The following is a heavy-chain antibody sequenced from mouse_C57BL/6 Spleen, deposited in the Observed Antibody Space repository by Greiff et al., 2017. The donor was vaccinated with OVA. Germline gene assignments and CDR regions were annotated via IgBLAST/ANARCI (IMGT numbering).Heavy chain of an antibody. CDR3: VRQRSGDYFDY. J-gene: IGHJ2*01. CDR1: GFSFNTYA. Sequence: EVQGVESGGGLVQPKGSLKLSCAASGFSFNTYAMNWVRQAPGKGLEWVARIRSKSNNYATYYADSVKDRFTISRDDSESMLYLQMNNLKTEDTAMYYCVRQRSGDYFDYWGQGTTLTVSS. CDR2: IRSKSNNYAT. V-gene: IGHV10-1*01.